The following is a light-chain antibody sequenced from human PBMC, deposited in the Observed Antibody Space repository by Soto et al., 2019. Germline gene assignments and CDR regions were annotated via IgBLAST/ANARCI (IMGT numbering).Light chain of an antibody. CDR1: QGIGDT. CDR3: QQRKNWQVT. CDR2: DAS. V-gene: IGKV3D-11*01. Sequence: EVVMRQSPATLSVSPGEGATLSCRASQGIGDTLAWYQHKPGQTPRLLISDASTRASGIPARFSGSGSGTDFTLTISSLEPEDFAVYYCQQRKNWQVTFGQGTRLEI. J-gene: IGKJ5*01.